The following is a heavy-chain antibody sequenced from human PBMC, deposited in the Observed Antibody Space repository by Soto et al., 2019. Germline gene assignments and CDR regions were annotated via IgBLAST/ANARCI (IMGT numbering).Heavy chain of an antibody. CDR3: ASEGRYDILTGYYPQYMDV. CDR2: IIPNSGGR. CDR1: GYTFTGYY. D-gene: IGHD3-9*01. V-gene: IGHV1-2*02. Sequence: ASVKASCKASGYTFTGYYMHWVRQAPGQGLEWMGWIIPNSGGRNYAQKFQGRVTMTRATSISTAYMELSRLRSDDTAVYYCASEGRYDILTGYYPQYMDVWG. J-gene: IGHJ6*02.